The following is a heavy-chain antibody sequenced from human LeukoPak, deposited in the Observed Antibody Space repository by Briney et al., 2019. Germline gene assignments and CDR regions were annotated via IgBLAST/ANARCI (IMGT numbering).Heavy chain of an antibody. CDR3: VRDMSGKYSFDY. CDR1: GFTLTWHV. CDR2: IHHNGEMT. Sequence: GGSLRLSCAASGFTLTWHVMHWVRQAPGKALEYVSFIHHNGEMTSYAESVRGRFTVSRDNSKNTLLLELSSLRTDDTAVYYCVRDMSGKYSFDYWGQGTLVIVST. V-gene: IGHV3-64D*06. D-gene: IGHD1-26*01. J-gene: IGHJ4*02.